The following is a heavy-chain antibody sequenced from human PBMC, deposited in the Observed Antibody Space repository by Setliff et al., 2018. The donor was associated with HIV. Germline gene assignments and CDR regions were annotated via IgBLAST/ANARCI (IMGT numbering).Heavy chain of an antibody. J-gene: IGHJ6*03. CDR3: ARAIPLAGSDMDL. V-gene: IGHV1-2*06. CDR2: INPNNGGT. D-gene: IGHD6-19*01. CDR1: GYSFTDYY. Sequence: ASVKVSCNASGYSFTDYYIHWVRQAPGQGLEWMGRINPNNGGTNYVQRFRGRVTMTRDTSINTAYMELSSLRSDDTAVYYCARAIPLAGSDMDLWGKGTTVTSP.